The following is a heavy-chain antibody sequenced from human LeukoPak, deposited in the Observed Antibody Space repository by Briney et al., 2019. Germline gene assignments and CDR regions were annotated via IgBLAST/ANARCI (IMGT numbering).Heavy chain of an antibody. CDR1: GFTFSSYW. CDR2: IKQDGSEK. J-gene: IGHJ4*02. Sequence: GGSLRLSCAASGFTFSSYWMTWIRQAPGKGLEWVANIKQDGSEKYYVDSVKGRFTISRDNAKNSLYLQMNSLRAENTAVYYCARDTGGGYSCYDCWGQGTLVTVSS. CDR3: ARDTGGGYSCYDC. V-gene: IGHV3-7*01. D-gene: IGHD5-18*01.